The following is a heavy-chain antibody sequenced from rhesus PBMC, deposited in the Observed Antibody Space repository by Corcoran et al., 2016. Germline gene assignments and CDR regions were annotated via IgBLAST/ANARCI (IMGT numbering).Heavy chain of an antibody. D-gene: IGHD3-28*01. CDR3: ARALYYYDSGYYTELDY. V-gene: IGHV4-127*01. Sequence: QVQLQESGPGLVEPSETLSLTSAVSGYPLRSGYGGSRVRRPPGTGPGWFGYIGGSSGSTNYNPSLKSRVTISKDTSKNQFSLKLSSVTAADTAVYYCARALYYYDSGYYTELDYWGQGVLVTVSS. CDR2: IGGSSGST. CDR1: GYPLRSGYG. J-gene: IGHJ4*01.